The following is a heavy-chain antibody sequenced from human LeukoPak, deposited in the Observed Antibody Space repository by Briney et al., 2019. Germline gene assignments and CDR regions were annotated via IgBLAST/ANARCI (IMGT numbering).Heavy chain of an antibody. J-gene: IGHJ6*03. CDR3: ARVVRGSSWYYYYMDV. Sequence: SETLSLTCTVSGGSISSGGYYWSWIRQHPGKGLEWIGYIYYRGSTYNNPSRTGRVTISVETSKNQFSLKLSSVTAADTAVYYCARVVRGSSWYYYYMDVWGKGTTVTVSS. D-gene: IGHD6-13*01. CDR1: GGSISSGGYY. V-gene: IGHV4-31*03. CDR2: IYYRGST.